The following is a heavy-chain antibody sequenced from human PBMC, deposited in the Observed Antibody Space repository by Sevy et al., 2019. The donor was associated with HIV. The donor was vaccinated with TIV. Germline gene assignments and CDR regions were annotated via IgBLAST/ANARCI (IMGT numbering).Heavy chain of an antibody. D-gene: IGHD3-22*01. J-gene: IGHJ6*02. CDR3: ARDRYYDASGYYYYYYGMDV. Sequence: GGSLRLSCAASGFTVSDNYMAWVRLAPGKGLEWVSLIDSEESAYYGDSVKGRLPISRENVKNTLYLQINAMRAEDTGLYFCARDRYYDASGYYYYYYGMDVWGQGTTVTVSS. CDR1: GFTVSDNY. CDR2: IDSEESA. V-gene: IGHV3-66*01.